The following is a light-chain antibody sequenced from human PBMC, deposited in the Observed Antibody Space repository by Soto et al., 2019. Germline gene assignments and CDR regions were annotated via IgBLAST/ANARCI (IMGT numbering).Light chain of an antibody. CDR1: QSVSNNY. CDR2: GSS. J-gene: IGKJ2*01. Sequence: EVVLTQSPGTLSLSPGERATLSCRASQSVSNNYFAWYQQKPGQAPRLLIFGSSDRATGIPDRFSGSGSGTDFTLPISRLEPEDFAVYYWQQYGSSPPYTFGQGTKLEIK. V-gene: IGKV3-20*01. CDR3: QQYGSSPPYT.